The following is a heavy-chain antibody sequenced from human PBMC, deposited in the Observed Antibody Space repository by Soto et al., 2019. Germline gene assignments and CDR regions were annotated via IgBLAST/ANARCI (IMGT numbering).Heavy chain of an antibody. CDR2: IYYSGST. V-gene: IGHV4-59*01. CDR1: GGSISSYY. D-gene: IGHD4-17*01. CDR3: ARDDCTVNFDY. J-gene: IGHJ4*02. Sequence: QVQLQESGPGLVKPSETLSLTCTVSGGSISSYYWSWIRQPPGKGLEWIGYIYYSGSTNYNPSLKSRVTISVDTSKNQFSLKLSSVTAADTAVYYCARDDCTVNFDYWGQGTLVTVSS.